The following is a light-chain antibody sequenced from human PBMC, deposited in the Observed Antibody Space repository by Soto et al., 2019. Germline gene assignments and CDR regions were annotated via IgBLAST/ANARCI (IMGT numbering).Light chain of an antibody. Sequence: EIVMTQSPATLSVSPGERATLSCRASQSVSSNLAWYQQKPGQAPRLLIYGAFTRATDIPARFSGSGSGTEFTLTISSLQSEYFAVYYCQQHNNWLPWTFGQRTKVESK. CDR2: GAF. CDR3: QQHNNWLPWT. J-gene: IGKJ1*01. CDR1: QSVSSN. V-gene: IGKV3-15*01.